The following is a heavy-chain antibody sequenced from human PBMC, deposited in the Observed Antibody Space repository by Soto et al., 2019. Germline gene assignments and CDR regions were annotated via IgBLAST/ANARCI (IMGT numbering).Heavy chain of an antibody. V-gene: IGHV3-23*01. J-gene: IGHJ5*02. CDR3: AKLTTS. CDR1: GFTFRSSA. CDR2: TSTSGV. Sequence: LRLSCAASGFTFRSSAMSWVRQAPGKGLEWVSTTSTSGVYYTDSVKGRFTISRDNSKNTLYLQMNSLRVEDTAIYYCAKLTTSWGQGALVTVSS.